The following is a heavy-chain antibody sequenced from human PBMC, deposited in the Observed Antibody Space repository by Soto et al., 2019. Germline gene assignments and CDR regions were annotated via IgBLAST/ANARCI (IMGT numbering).Heavy chain of an antibody. J-gene: IGHJ6*04. CDR1: GFSVSSKY. CDR2: IQSGGTT. CDR3: TRDDVHFNGDRYYGVPMDV. D-gene: IGHD2-8*01. Sequence: EVQLVESGGDLVQPGGSLRLSCAASGFSVSSKYMSWVRQAPGKWLEWVALIQSGGTTYYAGSVKGRFTISRDYSENTLFLQMNSLRVDDTAVYYCTRDDVHFNGDRYYGVPMDVWGKGTTVTVSA. V-gene: IGHV3-66*01.